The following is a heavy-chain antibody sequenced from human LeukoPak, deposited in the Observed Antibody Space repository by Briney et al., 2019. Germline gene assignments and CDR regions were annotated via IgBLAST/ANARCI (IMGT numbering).Heavy chain of an antibody. V-gene: IGHV3-23*01. J-gene: IGHJ5*02. Sequence: GGSLRLSCAASGFTFSSYAMSWVRQAPGKGLEWVSAISGSGGSTYYADSVKGRFTISRDNSKNTLYLQMNSLRAEDTAVYYCAKDPSSGWSPDYNWFDPCGQGTLVTVSS. D-gene: IGHD6-19*01. CDR1: GFTFSSYA. CDR2: ISGSGGST. CDR3: AKDPSSGWSPDYNWFDP.